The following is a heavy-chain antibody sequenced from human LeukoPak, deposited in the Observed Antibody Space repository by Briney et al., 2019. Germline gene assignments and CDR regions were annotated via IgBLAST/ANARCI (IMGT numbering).Heavy chain of an antibody. CDR1: GFTFSTYA. CDR3: ARVVKDSSGYHYYYYYYMDV. J-gene: IGHJ6*03. CDR2: INGSGGRT. V-gene: IGHV3-23*01. Sequence: PGGSLRLSCAASGFTFSTYAMSWVRQAPGKGLEWVSGINGSGGRTYYADSVKRRFTISRDNAKNTLYLQMNSLRAEDTAVYYCARVVKDSSGYHYYYYYYMDVWGKGTTVTISS. D-gene: IGHD3-22*01.